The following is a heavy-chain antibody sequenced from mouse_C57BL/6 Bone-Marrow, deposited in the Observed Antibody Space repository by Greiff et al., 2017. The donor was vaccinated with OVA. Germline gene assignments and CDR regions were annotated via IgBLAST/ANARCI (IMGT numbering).Heavy chain of an antibody. CDR3: ASYDYDVRDWFAY. CDR2: IHPNSGST. Sequence: QVQLQQSGAELVKPGASVKLSCKASGYTFTSYWMHWVKQRHGQGLEWIGMIHPNSGSTNYNEKFKSKATLTVDKSSSTAYMQLSSLTSEDSAVYYCASYDYDVRDWFAYWGQGTLVTVSA. V-gene: IGHV1-64*01. J-gene: IGHJ3*01. CDR1: GYTFTSYW. D-gene: IGHD2-4*01.